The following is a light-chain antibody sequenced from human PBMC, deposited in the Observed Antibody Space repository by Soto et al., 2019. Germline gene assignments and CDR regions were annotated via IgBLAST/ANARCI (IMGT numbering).Light chain of an antibody. CDR3: QQYGSSPT. J-gene: IGKJ1*01. CDR1: QSVSSSY. CDR2: GTS. Sequence: EIGLTQSPGTLSLSPGERATLSCRASQSVSSSYLGWYQQKPGQAPRLLIYGTSSRATGIPDRFSGSGSGTDFILTISRLEPEDFAVYYCQQYGSSPTFGQGTKVEI. V-gene: IGKV3-20*01.